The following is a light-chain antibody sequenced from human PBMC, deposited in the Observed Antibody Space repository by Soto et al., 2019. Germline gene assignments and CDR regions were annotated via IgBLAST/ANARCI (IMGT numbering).Light chain of an antibody. CDR1: SSDVGGYNY. J-gene: IGLJ1*01. V-gene: IGLV2-8*01. CDR2: EVS. CDR3: SSYAGSNNYDV. Sequence: QSALTQPPSAYGSPGQSVTISCTGTSSDVGGYNYVSWYQQHPGKAPKLMIYEVSKRPSGVPDRFSGSKSGNTASLTVSGLQAEDEADYYCSSYAGSNNYDVFGTGTKLTVL.